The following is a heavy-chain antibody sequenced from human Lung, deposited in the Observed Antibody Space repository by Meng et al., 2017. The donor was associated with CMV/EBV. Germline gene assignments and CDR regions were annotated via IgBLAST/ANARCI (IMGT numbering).Heavy chain of an antibody. D-gene: IGHD1-26*01. CDR3: ARGVAETLGWEMGY. V-gene: IGHV3-74*03. J-gene: IGHJ4*02. CDR2: IDIDGRDI. CDR1: GFTLTRYW. Sequence: VQLVESGGCLVQPGGSLGLSCAVSGFTLTRYWMHWVREVPGKGLEWVSRIDIDGRDITYADSVRGRFSISRDDAKNTLYLQMNSLRIEDTAVYYCARGVAETLGWEMGYWGQGTLVTVSS.